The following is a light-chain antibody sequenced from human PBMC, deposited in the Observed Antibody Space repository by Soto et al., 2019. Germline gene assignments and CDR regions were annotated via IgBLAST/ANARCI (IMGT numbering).Light chain of an antibody. J-gene: IGKJ1*01. CDR3: QQYYNIPPT. Sequence: DIVMTQSPESLAVSLGERATNNCKSSQSDFFNSNNKNYLAWYQQKPGQPPKLLIYWASTRESGVPDRFSGSGSGTDFTLTISSLQAEDVAVYYCQQYYNIPPTFGQGTKVEI. CDR2: WAS. V-gene: IGKV4-1*01. CDR1: QSDFFNSNNKNY.